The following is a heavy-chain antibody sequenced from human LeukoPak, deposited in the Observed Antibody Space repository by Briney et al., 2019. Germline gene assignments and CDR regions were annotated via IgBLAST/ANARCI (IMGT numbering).Heavy chain of an antibody. V-gene: IGHV4-59*08. Sequence: PSETLSLTCTVSGGSISSYYWSWIRQPPGKGLEWIGYIYYRGTTNYNPSLQSPVSISVDTSKNQFSLTFSSVPAADTAVYYCARRRDTTGWLDHWGQGPRVTVPS. CDR3: ARRRDTTGWLDH. J-gene: IGHJ5*02. CDR2: IYYRGTT. CDR1: GGSISSYY. D-gene: IGHD1-1*01.